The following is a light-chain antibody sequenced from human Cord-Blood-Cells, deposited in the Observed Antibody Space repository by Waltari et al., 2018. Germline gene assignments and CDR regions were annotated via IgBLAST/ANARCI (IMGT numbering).Light chain of an antibody. V-gene: IGKV3-20*01. J-gene: IGKJ2*01. CDR3: QQYGSSPLYT. CDR1: QSVSSSY. CDR2: GAS. Sequence: DIVLTKSPGTLSLSPGETATLSCRASQSVSSSYLAWYQQNPGHAPRLLIYGASSRATGIPDRFSGSGSGTDFTLTISRLEPEDFAVYYCQQYGSSPLYTFGQGTKLEIK.